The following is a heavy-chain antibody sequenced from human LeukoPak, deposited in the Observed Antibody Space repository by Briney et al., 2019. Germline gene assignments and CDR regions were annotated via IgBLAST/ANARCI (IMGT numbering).Heavy chain of an antibody. CDR2: INSDGSST. CDR3: ARELRGYSYGDAFDI. J-gene: IGHJ3*02. CDR1: GFTFSSYW. D-gene: IGHD5-18*01. V-gene: IGHV3-74*01. Sequence: SGGSLRLYCAASGFTFSSYWMQWVRQAPGKGLVSVSRINSDGSSTSYADSVKGRFTISRDNAKNTLYLQMNSLRAEDTAVYYCARELRGYSYGDAFDIWGQGTMVTVSS.